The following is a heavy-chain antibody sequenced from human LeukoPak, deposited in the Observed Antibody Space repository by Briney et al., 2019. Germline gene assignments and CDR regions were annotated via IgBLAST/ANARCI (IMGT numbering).Heavy chain of an antibody. J-gene: IGHJ4*02. CDR1: GFTFSSSA. CDR3: ARDPSRDGYTI. D-gene: IGHD5-24*01. V-gene: IGHV3-66*02. Sequence: PGESLRLSCAASGFTFSSSAMSWVRQAPGKGLEWVSVIYSGGSTYYADSVKGRFTISRDNSKNTLYLQMNSLRAEDTAVYYCARDPSRDGYTIWGQGTLVTVSS. CDR2: IYSGGST.